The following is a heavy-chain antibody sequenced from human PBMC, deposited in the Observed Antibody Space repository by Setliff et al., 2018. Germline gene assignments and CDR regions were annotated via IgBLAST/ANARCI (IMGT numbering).Heavy chain of an antibody. D-gene: IGHD6-19*01. J-gene: IGHJ6*03. CDR1: GGSISSYY. CDR2: IYIGGSA. CDR3: AREQWLDPPGYCYMDV. V-gene: IGHV4-4*07. Sequence: SETLSLTCTVSGGSISSYYWSWIRQPAGKGLEWIGHIYIGGSANYNPSLKSRVTMSIDTSKNQFSLRLNSVTAADMAVYYCAREQWLDPPGYCYMDVWAKGTTVTVSS.